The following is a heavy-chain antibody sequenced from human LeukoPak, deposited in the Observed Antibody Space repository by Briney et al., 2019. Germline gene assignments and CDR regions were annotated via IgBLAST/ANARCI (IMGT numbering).Heavy chain of an antibody. V-gene: IGHV3-9*01. J-gene: IGHJ6*02. CDR3: AKEWLRAAAGAEYYYGMDV. CDR2: ISWNSGSI. CDR1: GFTFDDYA. Sequence: GGSLRLSCAASGFTFDDYAMHWVRQAPGKGLEWVSGISWNSGSIGYADSVKGRFTISRDNAKNSLYLQMNSLRAEDTALYYCAKEWLRAAAGAEYYYGMDVWGQGTTVTVSS. D-gene: IGHD6-13*01.